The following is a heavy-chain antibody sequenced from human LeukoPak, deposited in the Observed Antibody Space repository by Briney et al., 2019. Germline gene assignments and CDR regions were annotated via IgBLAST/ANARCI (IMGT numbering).Heavy chain of an antibody. J-gene: IGHJ4*02. CDR3: ARDQDYYGSGSYGPDY. V-gene: IGHV4-38-2*02. CDR2: SYHTGTT. Sequence: SETLSLTCTVSGYSITNGYYWGWIRQPPGKGLEWLGSSYHTGTTYYNPSLKSRVTVSVDTTKNQSSLKLRSVTAADTAVYYCARDQDYYGSGSYGPDYWGQGILVTVSS. D-gene: IGHD3-10*01. CDR1: GYSITNGYY.